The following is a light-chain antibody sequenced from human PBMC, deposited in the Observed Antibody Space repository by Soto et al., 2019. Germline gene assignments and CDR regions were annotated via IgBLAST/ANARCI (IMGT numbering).Light chain of an antibody. CDR2: SAS. CDR1: EDVNTW. J-gene: IGKJ3*01. V-gene: IGKV1-12*01. CDR3: QQANSFPFT. Sequence: DIQMTQSPSSVSASAGDRVTITCRASEDVNTWVAWYQQKPGKAPTLLIHSASTLHSGVPSRFSGSASGTDFTLTISSLQHEEFATYYCQQANSFPFTFGPGTKVDLK.